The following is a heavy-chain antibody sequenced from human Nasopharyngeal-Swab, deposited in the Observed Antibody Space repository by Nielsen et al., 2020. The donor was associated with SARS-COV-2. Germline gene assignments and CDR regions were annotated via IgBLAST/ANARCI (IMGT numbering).Heavy chain of an antibody. CDR2: INHSGST. Sequence: GSLRLSCAVYGGSFSGYYWSWIRQPPGKGPEWIGEINHSGSTNYNPSLKSRVTISVDTSKNQFSLKLSSVTAADTAVYYCARGLIVVVTPDGSFDYWGQGTLVTVSS. D-gene: IGHD3-22*01. CDR3: ARGLIVVVTPDGSFDY. CDR1: GGSFSGYY. V-gene: IGHV4-34*01. J-gene: IGHJ4*02.